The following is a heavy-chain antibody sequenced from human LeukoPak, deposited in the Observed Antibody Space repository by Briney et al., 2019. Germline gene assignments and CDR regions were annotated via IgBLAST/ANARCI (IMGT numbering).Heavy chain of an antibody. D-gene: IGHD5-12*01. CDR1: GFTFGDYA. V-gene: IGHV3-49*04. CDR3: TRLVATIGLVGY. Sequence: TGGSLRLSCTASGFTFGDYAMSWVRQAPGKGLEWVGFIRSKAYGGTTEYAASVKGRFTISRDDSKSIAYLQMNSLKTEDTAVYYCTRLVATIGLVGYWGQGTLVTVSS. CDR2: IRSKAYGGTT. J-gene: IGHJ4*02.